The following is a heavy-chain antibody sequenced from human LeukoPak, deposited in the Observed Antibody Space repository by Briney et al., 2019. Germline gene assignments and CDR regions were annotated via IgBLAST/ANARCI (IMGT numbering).Heavy chain of an antibody. CDR3: AREYVAAALSPQYFQH. V-gene: IGHV3-21*01. Sequence: GGSLRLSCAASGFTFSSYSMNWVRQAPGKGLEWVSSISSSSSYIYYADSVKGRFTISRDNAKNSLYLQMNSLRAEDTAVYYCAREYVAAALSPQYFQHWGQGTLVTVSS. D-gene: IGHD6-13*01. CDR1: GFTFSSYS. CDR2: ISSSSSYI. J-gene: IGHJ1*01.